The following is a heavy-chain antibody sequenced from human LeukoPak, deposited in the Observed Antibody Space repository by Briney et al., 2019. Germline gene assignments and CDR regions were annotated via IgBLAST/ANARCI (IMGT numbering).Heavy chain of an antibody. CDR1: GYSFTAYY. J-gene: IGHJ1*01. CDR3: ARDLIVVVNPKPEYFQH. D-gene: IGHD3-22*01. Sequence: ASVRVSCTASGYSFTAYYIHWVRQAPGQGLEWMGWINPNSGGTNYAQKFQGRVTMTRDMSISTVYMELSRLRSGDTAVYYCARDLIVVVNPKPEYFQHWGQGTLVTVSS. V-gene: IGHV1-2*02. CDR2: INPNSGGT.